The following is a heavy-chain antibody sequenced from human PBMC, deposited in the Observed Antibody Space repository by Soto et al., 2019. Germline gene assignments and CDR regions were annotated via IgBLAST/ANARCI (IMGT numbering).Heavy chain of an antibody. J-gene: IGHJ4*02. V-gene: IGHV1-18*01. CDR2: ISAKNGNT. Sequence: XSVKVSCKTSGYTFSDYGISWVRQAPGQGLEWMGWISAKNGNTNFAQKFRGRVTMITDTSTNTVYMELRNLRLDDTAVYYCAREPPETPPDYWGQGTLVTVSS. CDR1: GYTFSDYG. CDR3: AREPPETPPDY.